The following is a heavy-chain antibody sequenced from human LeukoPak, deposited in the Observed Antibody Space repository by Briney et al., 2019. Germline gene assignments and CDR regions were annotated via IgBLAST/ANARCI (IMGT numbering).Heavy chain of an antibody. CDR3: ASPFMITFGGVIVIHDAFDI. J-gene: IGHJ3*02. D-gene: IGHD3-16*02. CDR2: IYYSGST. V-gene: IGHV4-39*01. Sequence: SETLSLTCTVSGGSISSSSYYWGWIRQPPGKGLEWIGSIYYSGSTYYNPSLKSRVTISVDTSKNQFSLKLSSVTAADTAVYYCASPFMITFGGVIVIHDAFDILGQGTMVTVSS. CDR1: GGSISSSSYY.